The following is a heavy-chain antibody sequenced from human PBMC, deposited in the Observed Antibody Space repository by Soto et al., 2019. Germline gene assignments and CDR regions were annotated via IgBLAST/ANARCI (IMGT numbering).Heavy chain of an antibody. J-gene: IGHJ4*02. D-gene: IGHD3-16*02. V-gene: IGHV1-2*02. CDR1: GYTFTSYG. CDR3: ARGLSFDY. Sequence: SVKVSCKASGYTFTSYGISWVRQAPGQGLEWMGWINPNSGGTNYAQKFQGRVTMTRDTSISTAYMELSRLRSDDTAVYYCARGLSFDYWGQGTLVTVSS. CDR2: INPNSGGT.